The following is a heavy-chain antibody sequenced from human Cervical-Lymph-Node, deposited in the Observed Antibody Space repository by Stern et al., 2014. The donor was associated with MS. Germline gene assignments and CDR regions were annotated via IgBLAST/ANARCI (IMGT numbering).Heavy chain of an antibody. CDR1: GYDFNTYW. CDR3: ARWGDGDASLDS. V-gene: IGHV5-51*01. Sequence: EVQLVESGAEVKKPGDSLRISCTGSGYDFNTYWIAWVRQMPGKGLAWMGMIYPRDSDTRYSPSFQGQVTIPADKSIRTAYLQWRSLKASDTALYFCARWGDGDASLDSWGQGALVTVSS. J-gene: IGHJ4*02. D-gene: IGHD4-17*01. CDR2: IYPRDSDT.